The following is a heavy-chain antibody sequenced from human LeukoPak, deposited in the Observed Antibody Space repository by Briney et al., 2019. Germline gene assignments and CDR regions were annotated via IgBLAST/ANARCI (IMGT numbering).Heavy chain of an antibody. Sequence: GGSLRLSCAVSGFTFSSYWMSWVRQAPGEGLEWVSAISGSDGSTYYADSVKGRFTVSRDNSKNTLYLQMNSLRAEDTAVYYCAKDGSSWERTGSAGYFQHWGQGTLVTVSS. V-gene: IGHV3-23*01. CDR2: ISGSDGST. CDR3: AKDGSSWERTGSAGYFQH. D-gene: IGHD6-13*01. J-gene: IGHJ1*01. CDR1: GFTFSSYW.